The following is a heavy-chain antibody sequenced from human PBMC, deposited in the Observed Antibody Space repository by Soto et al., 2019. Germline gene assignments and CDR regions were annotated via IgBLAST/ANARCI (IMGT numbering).Heavy chain of an antibody. CDR3: ARLLKGGDATENSSDP. D-gene: IGHD2-15*01. J-gene: IGHJ5*02. V-gene: IGHV1-18*01. CDR2: NSAYNDNT. Sequence: GASVKVSCKSSGYTFTKFGISWVRQAPGQGLEWMGWNSAYNDNTNYAQKLQGRVTMASDTSTSTAYMELRSLRSDDTAVYYCARLLKGGDATENSSDPWGQGPLVTLSS. CDR1: GYTFTKFG.